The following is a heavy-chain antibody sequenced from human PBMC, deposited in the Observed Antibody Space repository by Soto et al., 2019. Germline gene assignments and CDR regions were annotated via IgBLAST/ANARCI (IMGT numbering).Heavy chain of an antibody. CDR1: GFTFSSYG. CDR2: ISYDGSNK. CDR3: AKDQSYTSLFDY. D-gene: IGHD1-20*01. J-gene: IGHJ4*02. V-gene: IGHV3-30*18. Sequence: GGSLRLSCAASGFTFSSYGMHWVRQAPGKGLEWVAVISYDGSNKYYADSVKGRFTISRDNSKNTLYLQMNSLRAEDTAVYYCAKDQSYTSLFDYWGQGTLVTVSS.